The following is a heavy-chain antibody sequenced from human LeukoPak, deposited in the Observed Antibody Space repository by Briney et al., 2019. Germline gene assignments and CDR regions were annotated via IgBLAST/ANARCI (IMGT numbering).Heavy chain of an antibody. Sequence: PEASVKVSCKASGGTFSSYAISWVRQAPGQGLEWMGGIIPIFGTANYAQKFQGRVTITADESTSTAYMELSSLRSEDTAVYYCARELRLDILIPIGWYFDLWGRGTLVTVSS. J-gene: IGHJ2*01. V-gene: IGHV1-69*13. CDR1: GGTFSSYA. D-gene: IGHD3-9*01. CDR3: ARELRLDILIPIGWYFDL. CDR2: IIPIFGTA.